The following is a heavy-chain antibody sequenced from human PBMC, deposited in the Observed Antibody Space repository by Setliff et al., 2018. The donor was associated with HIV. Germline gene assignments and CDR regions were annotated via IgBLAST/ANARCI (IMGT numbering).Heavy chain of an antibody. Sequence: SETLSLTCTVSGDSIRGYYWSWIRQPPGKGLEWMGYVFYTGFAAYNPSLKSRLTISVDTSKSQFSLTLTSVTAADTAVYHCARHSPNVGVRGDAFDIWGQGTVVTVSS. CDR1: GDSIRGYY. D-gene: IGHD2-8*01. CDR3: ARHSPNVGVRGDAFDI. J-gene: IGHJ3*02. V-gene: IGHV4-59*08. CDR2: VFYTGFA.